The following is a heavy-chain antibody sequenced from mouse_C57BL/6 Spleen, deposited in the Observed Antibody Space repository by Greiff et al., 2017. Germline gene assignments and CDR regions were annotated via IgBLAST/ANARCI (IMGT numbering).Heavy chain of an antibody. Sequence: QVQLQQPGAELVRPGTSVKLSCQASGYTFTSYWMLWVKQRPGQGLEWIGVIDPSGSYTNYNQKFKGKATLTVDTSSSTAYMQLSTLTSEDSAVYYYEREWLLFDYWGQGTTLTVSS. CDR3: EREWLLFDY. CDR2: IDPSGSYT. D-gene: IGHD1-1*01. V-gene: IGHV1-59*01. CDR1: GYTFTSYW. J-gene: IGHJ2*01.